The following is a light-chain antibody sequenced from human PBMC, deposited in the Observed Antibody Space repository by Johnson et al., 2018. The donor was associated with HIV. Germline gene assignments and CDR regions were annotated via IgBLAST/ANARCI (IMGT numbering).Light chain of an antibody. Sequence: QPVLTQPPSVSAAPGQKVTISCSGSSSNIGNNFVSWYQEFPGAAPKLLIYENYKRPSGIPARFSGSKSGTSATLGITGLQTGDEAEYYCGTWDSSLRVGFFGTGTKVTVL. V-gene: IGLV1-51*02. J-gene: IGLJ1*01. CDR2: ENY. CDR1: SSNIGNNF. CDR3: GTWDSSLRVGF.